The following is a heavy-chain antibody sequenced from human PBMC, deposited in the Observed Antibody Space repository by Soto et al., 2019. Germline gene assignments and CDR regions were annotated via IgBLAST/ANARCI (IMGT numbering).Heavy chain of an antibody. CDR1: GFTFSSYW. CDR3: ARASSYSSSWYGPNYYYYYGMDV. Sequence: EVQLVESGGGLVQPGGSLRLSCAASGFTFSSYWMSWVRQAPGKGLEWVANIKQDGSEKYYVDSVKGRFTISRDNAKNSLYLQMNSLRAEDTAVYYCARASSYSSSWYGPNYYYYYGMDVWGQGTTVTVPS. V-gene: IGHV3-7*05. D-gene: IGHD6-13*01. J-gene: IGHJ6*02. CDR2: IKQDGSEK.